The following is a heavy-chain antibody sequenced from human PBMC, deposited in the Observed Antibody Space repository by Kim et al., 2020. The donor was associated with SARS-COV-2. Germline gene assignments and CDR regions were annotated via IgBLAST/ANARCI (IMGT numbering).Heavy chain of an antibody. D-gene: IGHD3-16*01. Sequence: SETLSLTCTVSGGSISSSSYYWGWIRQPPGKGLEWIGSIYYSGSTYYNPSLKSRVTISVDTSKNQFSLKLSSVTAADTAVYYCARLHGGAFDIWGQGTMVTVSS. CDR1: GGSISSSSYY. CDR3: ARLHGGAFDI. V-gene: IGHV4-39*01. J-gene: IGHJ3*02. CDR2: IYYSGST.